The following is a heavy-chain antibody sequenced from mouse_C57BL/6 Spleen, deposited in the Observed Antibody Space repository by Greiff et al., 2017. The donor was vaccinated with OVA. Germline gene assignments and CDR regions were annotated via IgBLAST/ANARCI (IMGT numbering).Heavy chain of an antibody. Sequence: VQLVESGPELVKPGASVKISCKASGYAFSSSWMNWVKQRPGKGLEWIGRIYPGDGDTNYNGKFKGKATLTADKSSSTAYMQLSSLTSEDSAVYFCARGTTVAYYFDYWGQGTTLTVSS. CDR2: IYPGDGDT. V-gene: IGHV1-82*01. CDR1: GYAFSSSW. D-gene: IGHD1-1*01. CDR3: ARGTTVAYYFDY. J-gene: IGHJ2*01.